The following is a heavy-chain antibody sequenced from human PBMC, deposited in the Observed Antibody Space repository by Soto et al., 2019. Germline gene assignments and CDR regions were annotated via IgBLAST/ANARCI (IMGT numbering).Heavy chain of an antibody. V-gene: IGHV3-74*01. D-gene: IGHD4-4*01. Sequence: GPLRLSCAASGFTFSSYWVHWVRQAPGKGLVWVSRINSDGSSTSYADSVKGRFTISRDNAKNTLYLQMNSLRAEDTAVYYCAREDSNFYYYYGMDVWGQGTTVTVSS. CDR1: GFTFSSYW. CDR3: AREDSNFYYYYGMDV. CDR2: INSDGSST. J-gene: IGHJ6*02.